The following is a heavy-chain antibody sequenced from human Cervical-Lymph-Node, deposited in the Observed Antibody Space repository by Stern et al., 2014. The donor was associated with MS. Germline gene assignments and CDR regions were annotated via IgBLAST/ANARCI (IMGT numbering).Heavy chain of an antibody. J-gene: IGHJ4*02. CDR2: IKSDGTYT. CDR3: VRDSDDYALDY. CDR1: GFTFSSYW. V-gene: IGHV3-74*01. Sequence: EVKLVESGGGLVQPGGSLRLSCATSGFTFSSYWMHWVRQAPGKGLVCVSRIKSDGTYTSYADSVKGRFTISRDNAKNTLYLQMNSLRAEDTAVYYCVRDSDDYALDYWGQGTLVAVSS. D-gene: IGHD4-17*01.